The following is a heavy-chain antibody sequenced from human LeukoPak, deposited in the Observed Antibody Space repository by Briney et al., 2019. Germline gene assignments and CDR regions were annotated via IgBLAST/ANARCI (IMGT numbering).Heavy chain of an antibody. V-gene: IGHV3-21*01. CDR3: ARDRNYYGSGSYMDV. CDR1: GFTFSSYS. J-gene: IGHJ6*03. CDR2: ISSSSYI. Sequence: GGSLRLSCAASGFTFSSYSMNWVRQAPGKGLEWVSSISSSSYIYYADSVKGRFTISRDNAKNSLYLQMNSLRAEDTAVYYCARDRNYYGSGSYMDVWGKGTTVTVSS. D-gene: IGHD3-10*01.